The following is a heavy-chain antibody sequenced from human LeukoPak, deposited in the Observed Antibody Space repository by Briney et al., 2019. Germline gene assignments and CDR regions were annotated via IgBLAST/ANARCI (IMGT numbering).Heavy chain of an antibody. CDR3: ARNPGWESGSYYVAGAFDI. Sequence: SETPSLTCTVSGGSISSYYWSWIRRPPGKGLEWIGYIYYSGSTNYNPSLKSRVTISVDTSKNQFSLKLSSVTAADTAVYYCARNPGWESGSYYVAGAFDIWGQGTMVTVSS. V-gene: IGHV4-59*08. CDR1: GGSISSYY. J-gene: IGHJ3*02. D-gene: IGHD1-26*01. CDR2: IYYSGST.